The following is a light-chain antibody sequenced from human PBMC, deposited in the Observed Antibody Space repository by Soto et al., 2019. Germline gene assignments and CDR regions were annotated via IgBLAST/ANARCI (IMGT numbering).Light chain of an antibody. CDR1: SSNIGAGYD. Sequence: QSVLTQPPSVSGAPGQRVTISCTGSSSNIGAGYDVHWYQQLPGTAPKRLIYGNSNRPSGVPDRFSGSKSGTSASLAITGLQADDEADYYCQAYDSSLSGWVFGGGTTLTVL. CDR3: QAYDSSLSGWV. J-gene: IGLJ3*02. CDR2: GNS. V-gene: IGLV1-40*01.